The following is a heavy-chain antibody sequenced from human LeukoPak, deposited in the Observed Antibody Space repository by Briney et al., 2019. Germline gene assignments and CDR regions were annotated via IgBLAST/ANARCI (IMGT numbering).Heavy chain of an antibody. D-gene: IGHD6-13*01. CDR3: ARDHATIVIAAAFDY. CDR1: GFTFSSYA. Sequence: GGSLRLSCAASGFTFSSYAMHWVRQAPGKGLEWVAVISYDGSNKYYADSVKGRFTISRDNSKNTLYLQMNSLRAEDTAVYYCARDHATIVIAAAFDYWGQGTLDTVSS. J-gene: IGHJ4*02. V-gene: IGHV3-30*04. CDR2: ISYDGSNK.